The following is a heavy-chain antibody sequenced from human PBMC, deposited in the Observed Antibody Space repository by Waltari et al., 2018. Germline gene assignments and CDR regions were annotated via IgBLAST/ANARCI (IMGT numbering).Heavy chain of an antibody. D-gene: IGHD6-19*01. V-gene: IGHV1-69*01. Sequence: ISWVRQAPGQGLEWMGGIIPIFGTANYAQKFQGRVTITADESTSTAYMELSSLRSEDTAVYYCARAKVPGIVVASNDYWGQGTLVTVSS. J-gene: IGHJ4*02. CDR2: IIPIFGTA. CDR3: ARAKVPGIVVASNDY.